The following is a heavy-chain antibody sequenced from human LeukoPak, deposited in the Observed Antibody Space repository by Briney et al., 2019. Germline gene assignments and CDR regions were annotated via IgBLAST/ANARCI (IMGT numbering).Heavy chain of an antibody. V-gene: IGHV5-51*01. D-gene: IGHD2-15*01. Sequence: PGESLKISCKASGYSFTSLWIGWVRQTPGRGLEWMGIIYPEDFETKYSPSFQGRVTISADRSFRTTYLQWTSLTASDTAMYYCASSGVDPWYFDLWGRGTLVTVSS. J-gene: IGHJ2*01. CDR3: ASSGVDPWYFDL. CDR2: IYPEDFET. CDR1: GYSFTSLW.